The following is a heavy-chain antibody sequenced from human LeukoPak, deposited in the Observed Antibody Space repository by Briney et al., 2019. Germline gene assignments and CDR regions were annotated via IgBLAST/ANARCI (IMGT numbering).Heavy chain of an antibody. CDR2: IIPILGIA. V-gene: IGHV1-69*04. J-gene: IGHJ4*02. CDR1: GGTFSSYA. D-gene: IGHD6-6*01. Sequence: SVKVSCKASGGTFSSYAISWVRQAPGQGLEWMGRIIPILGIANYAQKFQGRVTITADKSTSTAYMELSSLRSEDTAVYYCARIPINSSSLVFGDYWGQGTLVTVSS. CDR3: ARIPINSSSLVFGDY.